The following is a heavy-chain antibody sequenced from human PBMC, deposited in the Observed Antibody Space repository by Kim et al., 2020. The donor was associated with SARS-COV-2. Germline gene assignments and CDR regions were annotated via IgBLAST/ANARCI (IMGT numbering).Heavy chain of an antibody. D-gene: IGHD3-3*01. CDR1: GFTFSSYS. CDR2: ISSSSSYI. J-gene: IGHJ3*02. CDR3: ARDRSHYDFWSGDAFDI. Sequence: GGSLRLSCAASGFTFSSYSMNWVRQAPGKGLEWVSSISSSSSYIYYADSVKGRFTISRDNAKNSLYLQMNSLRAEDTAVYYCARDRSHYDFWSGDAFDIWGQGTMVTVSS. V-gene: IGHV3-21*01.